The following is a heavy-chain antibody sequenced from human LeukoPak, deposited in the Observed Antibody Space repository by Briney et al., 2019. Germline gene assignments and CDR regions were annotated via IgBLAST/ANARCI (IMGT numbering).Heavy chain of an antibody. J-gene: IGHJ4*02. V-gene: IGHV5-51*01. CDR2: IYPADSDT. Sequence: GESLKISCKGSGYSFTDYWIGWVRQMPGKGLEWMGIIYPADSDTRYSPSFQGQATISGDKSISTAYLQWSSLKASDTAMYYCARRRSYTSGRIDYWGQGTLVTVSS. CDR1: GYSFTDYW. D-gene: IGHD6-25*01. CDR3: ARRRSYTSGRIDY.